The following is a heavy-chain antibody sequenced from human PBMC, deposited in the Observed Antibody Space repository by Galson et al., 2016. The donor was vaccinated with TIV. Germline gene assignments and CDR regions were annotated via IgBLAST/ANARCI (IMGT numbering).Heavy chain of an antibody. D-gene: IGHD3-3*01. CDR1: GYNFTNYW. V-gene: IGHV5-10-1*01. J-gene: IGHJ5*02. Sequence: QSGAEVKKPGESLRISCKTSGYNFTNYWIIWVRQVPGKGLEWVGRIDPEDSYTEYISSFQGHVTISADRSINTAYLQWSSLKASDSAMYYWARGVSTGLGWLDPWGQGTLVTVSS. CDR2: IDPEDSYT. CDR3: ARGVSTGLGWLDP.